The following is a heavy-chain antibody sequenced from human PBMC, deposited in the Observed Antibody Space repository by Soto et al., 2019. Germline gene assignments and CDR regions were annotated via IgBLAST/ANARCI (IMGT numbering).Heavy chain of an antibody. CDR3: VKGRPRYNWNDNRIDY. CDR2: ISSNGGST. D-gene: IGHD1-1*01. V-gene: IGHV3-64D*08. J-gene: IGHJ4*02. CDR1: GFTFSSYA. Sequence: GGSLILSCSASGFTFSSYAMHWVRQAPGKGLEYVSAISSNGGSTYYADSVKGRFTISRDNSKNTLYLQMSSLRAEDTAVYYCVKGRPRYNWNDNRIDYWGQGTLVTVSS.